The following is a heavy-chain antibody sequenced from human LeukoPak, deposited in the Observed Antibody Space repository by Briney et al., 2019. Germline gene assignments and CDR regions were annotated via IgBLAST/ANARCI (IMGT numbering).Heavy chain of an antibody. CDR3: AKDQEGYHRPIDY. J-gene: IGHJ4*02. Sequence: PGGSLRLSCAASGFTFSNYAMSWVRQAPGKGLEWVSAIGGSRGNTYYADSVRGRFTISRDNSRNTLFLQMNSLRAEDTAIYYCAKDQEGYHRPIDYWGQGTLITVSS. CDR2: IGGSRGNT. CDR1: GFTFSNYA. V-gene: IGHV3-23*01. D-gene: IGHD5-24*01.